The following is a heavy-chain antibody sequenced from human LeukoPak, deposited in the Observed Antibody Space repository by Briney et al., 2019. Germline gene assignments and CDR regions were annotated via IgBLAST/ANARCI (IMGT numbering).Heavy chain of an antibody. CDR2: INHSGST. Sequence: SETLTLTCAVYGGSFSGYYWSWIRQPPGKGLEWIGEINHSGSTNYNPSLKNRVTISVDTSKNQFSLKLSSVTAADTAVYYCARGQGERWLQLRWFDPWGQGTLVTVSS. J-gene: IGHJ5*02. CDR3: ARGQGERWLQLRWFDP. CDR1: GGSFSGYY. D-gene: IGHD5-24*01. V-gene: IGHV4-34*01.